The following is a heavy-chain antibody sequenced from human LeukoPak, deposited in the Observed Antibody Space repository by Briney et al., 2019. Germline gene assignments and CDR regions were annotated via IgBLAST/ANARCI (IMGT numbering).Heavy chain of an antibody. V-gene: IGHV3-74*01. CDR3: ARVAAVAGVDFDY. J-gene: IGHJ4*02. D-gene: IGHD6-19*01. Sequence: GGSLRLSCAASGFTFSSYWMHWVRQAPGKGLVWVSRINSDASSTSYADSVKGRFTISRDNAKNTLYLQMNSLRAEDTAVYYCARVAAVAGVDFDYWGQGTLVTVSS. CDR1: GFTFSSYW. CDR2: INSDASST.